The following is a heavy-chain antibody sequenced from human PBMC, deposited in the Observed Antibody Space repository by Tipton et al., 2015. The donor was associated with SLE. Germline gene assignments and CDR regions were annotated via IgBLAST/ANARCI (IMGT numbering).Heavy chain of an antibody. D-gene: IGHD6-13*01. CDR1: GYTLSDYY. V-gene: IGHV1-2*02. J-gene: IGHJ1*01. Sequence: QSGAEVKKPGASVKVSCKASGYTLSDYYIHWVRQAPGQGLEWMGWINPYSGGSNYAQKFHGRVTMTRDTSISTAYMELSRLTSDDTAVYYCARQRGIVAAGADFQHWGQGTLVTVSS. CDR2: INPYSGGS. CDR3: ARQRGIVAAGADFQH.